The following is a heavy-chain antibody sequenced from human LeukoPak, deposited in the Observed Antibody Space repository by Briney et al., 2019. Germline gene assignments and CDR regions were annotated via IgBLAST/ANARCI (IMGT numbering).Heavy chain of an antibody. V-gene: IGHV5-51*01. D-gene: IGHD6-13*01. J-gene: IGHJ4*02. CDR2: IYPGDSDT. CDR1: EYTFTNYW. CDR3: ARREGTAYSSSRYPFDL. Sequence: GQSLKISCKASEYTFTNYWIAWVRQLPGKGMEYMGIIYPGDSDTRYTPSFQGQVTISADKSIRTAYLQWSSLKASDTAIYYCARREGTAYSSSRYPFDLWGQGTMVTASS.